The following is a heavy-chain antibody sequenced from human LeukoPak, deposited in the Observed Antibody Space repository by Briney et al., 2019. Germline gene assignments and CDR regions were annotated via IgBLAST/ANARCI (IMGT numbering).Heavy chain of an antibody. Sequence: SETLSLTCTVSGYSISSGYYWSWIRQPPGKGLEWIATIHHSGVTYHNPSLKSRVTMSVDTSKNQFSLKLSSVTAADTAVYYCARQSQYYDFWSGYPRMDVWGKGTTVTVSS. D-gene: IGHD3-3*01. CDR1: GYSISSGYY. J-gene: IGHJ6*04. CDR3: ARQSQYYDFWSGYPRMDV. CDR2: IHHSGVT. V-gene: IGHV4-38-2*02.